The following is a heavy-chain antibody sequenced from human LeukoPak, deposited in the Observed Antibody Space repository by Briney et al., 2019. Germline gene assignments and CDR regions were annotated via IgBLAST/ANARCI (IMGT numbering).Heavy chain of an antibody. D-gene: IGHD2-15*01. CDR3: ARESQGQLLLYYYYGMDV. CDR2: IKQDGSEK. V-gene: IGHV3-7*01. Sequence: PGGSLRLSCPASGFTFSSYWMSWVRQAPGKGLEWVANIKQDGSEKYYVDSVKGRFTISRDNAKNSLYLQMNSLRAEDTAVYYCARESQGQLLLYYYYGMDVWGQGTTVTVSS. CDR1: GFTFSSYW. J-gene: IGHJ6*02.